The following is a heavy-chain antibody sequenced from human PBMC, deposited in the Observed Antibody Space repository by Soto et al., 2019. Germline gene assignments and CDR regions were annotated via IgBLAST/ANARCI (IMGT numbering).Heavy chain of an antibody. CDR3: ARGRYGDY. CDR1: GYTFTSYG. V-gene: IGHV1-18*01. J-gene: IGHJ4*02. D-gene: IGHD1-1*01. CDR2: ISAHNGNT. Sequence: QVHLVQSGAEVKKPGASVKVSCKASGYTFTSYGITWVRQAPGQGLEWMGWISAHNGNTDNVQKLQGRVIVTRDTSTSTAYMELRSLISDDTAVYYCARGRYGDYWGQGALVTVSS.